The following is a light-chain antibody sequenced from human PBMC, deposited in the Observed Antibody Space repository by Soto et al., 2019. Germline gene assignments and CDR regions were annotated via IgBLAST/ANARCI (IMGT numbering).Light chain of an antibody. Sequence: QSVLTQPACVSGSPGQSITIPCTATSSLVGNYNYVYLYQQHPSKAHKLMICEVNKRPTGVSNRFSGSKSGDTASLTISGLQAEDEADYYCSSYTSSSTLYVFGTGTKVTVL. CDR2: EVN. CDR3: SSYTSSSTLYV. V-gene: IGLV2-14*01. CDR1: SSLVGNYNY. J-gene: IGLJ1*01.